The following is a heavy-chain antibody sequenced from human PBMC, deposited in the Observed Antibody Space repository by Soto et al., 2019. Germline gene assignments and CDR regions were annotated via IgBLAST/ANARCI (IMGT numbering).Heavy chain of an antibody. J-gene: IGHJ6*02. CDR1: GDSISSHDYY. D-gene: IGHD3-10*01. CDR3: VTPTSASGSPYQQYYYHGVDV. CDR2: IHSTGIT. Sequence: QLQLQESGPGLVRPSETLSLTCSVSGDSISSHDYYWGWIRQPPGKGLEYIGSIHSTGITYYMPSLKSRLTISVDTSKRQFSLRLNSVTAADTAVYCCVTPTSASGSPYQQYYYHGVDVWGHGTTVIVSS. V-gene: IGHV4-39*01.